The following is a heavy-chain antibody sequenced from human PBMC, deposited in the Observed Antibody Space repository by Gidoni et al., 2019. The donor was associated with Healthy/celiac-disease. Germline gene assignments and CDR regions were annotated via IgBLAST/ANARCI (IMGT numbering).Heavy chain of an antibody. Sequence: QVQLVESGGGVVQPGRALRLSCAASGFTFSSYGMHWVRQVPGKEMGLVAVIWYDGSNKYYADSVKGRFTISRDNSKNTLYLQMNSLRAEDTAVYYCAWARLWQIPDGAHYYYYGMDVWGQGTTVTVSS. D-gene: IGHD5-18*01. CDR1: GFTFSSYG. CDR2: IWYDGSNK. V-gene: IGHV3-33*01. CDR3: AWARLWQIPDGAHYYYYGMDV. J-gene: IGHJ6*02.